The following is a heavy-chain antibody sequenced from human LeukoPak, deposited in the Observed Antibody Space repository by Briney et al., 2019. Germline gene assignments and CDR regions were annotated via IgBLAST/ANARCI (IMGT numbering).Heavy chain of an antibody. CDR2: IYYSAST. Sequence: PSETLSLTCTVSGGSISSYYWSWIRQPPGKGLEWIGYIYYSASTNYNPSLKSRVTISVDTSKNQFSLKLSSVTAADTAVYYCARASARNGDDAFDIWGQGTMVTVSS. V-gene: IGHV4-59*01. J-gene: IGHJ3*02. D-gene: IGHD7-27*01. CDR3: ARASARNGDDAFDI. CDR1: GGSISSYY.